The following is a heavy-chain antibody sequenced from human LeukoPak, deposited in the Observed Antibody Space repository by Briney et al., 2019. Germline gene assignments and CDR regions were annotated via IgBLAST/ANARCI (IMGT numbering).Heavy chain of an antibody. CDR3: ARDSWGGIVATTFDY. CDR1: GYTFTSYG. CDR2: ISAYNGNT. Sequence: ASVKVSCKASGYTFTSYGISWVRQAPGQGLEWMGWISAYNGNTNYAQKLQGRVTMTPDTSTSTAYMELRSLRSDDTAVYYCARDSWGGIVATTFDYWGQGTLVTVSS. J-gene: IGHJ4*02. D-gene: IGHD5-12*01. V-gene: IGHV1-18*01.